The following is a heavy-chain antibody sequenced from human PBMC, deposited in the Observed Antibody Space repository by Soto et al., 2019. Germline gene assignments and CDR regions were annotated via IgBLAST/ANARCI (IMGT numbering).Heavy chain of an antibody. D-gene: IGHD2-2*01. CDR1: GYTFTGYY. CDR3: ACYASGSYLGN. Sequence: ASVKVSCKASGYTFTGYYMHWVRQAPGQGLEWMGWINPNNGSTNYAQKFQRRVTMTRDTSISTAYMELSSLRSEDTAVYFCACYASGSYLGNWGQGTPVTVSS. V-gene: IGHV1-2*02. J-gene: IGHJ4*02. CDR2: INPNNGST.